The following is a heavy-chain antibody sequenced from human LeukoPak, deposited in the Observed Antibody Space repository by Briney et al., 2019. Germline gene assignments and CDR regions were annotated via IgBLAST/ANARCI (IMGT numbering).Heavy chain of an antibody. CDR2: IWSDGSNR. CDR3: ARDAQRGFDYSNSLRY. V-gene: IGHV3-33*01. Sequence: GGSLRLSCAASGFIFSHYSMHWVRQAPGKGLEWVAVIWSDGSNRFYAGSVKGRFTVSRDNAQNTVFLQMNSLRAEDTAMYYCARDAQRGFDYSNSLRYWGHGTLVTVSS. J-gene: IGHJ4*01. D-gene: IGHD4-11*01. CDR1: GFIFSHYS.